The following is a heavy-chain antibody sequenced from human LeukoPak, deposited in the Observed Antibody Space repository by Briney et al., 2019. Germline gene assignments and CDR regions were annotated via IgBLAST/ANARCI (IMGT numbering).Heavy chain of an antibody. D-gene: IGHD6-13*01. Sequence: SETLSLTCIVSGGSMSSNYWSWIRQPPGKGLEWIGYLYYSGDTNYNPSLKSRVTISRDTSKNQFSLNLNSVTAADTAVYYCARGHSSSWYAHRWYFDLWGRGTLVTVSS. J-gene: IGHJ2*01. CDR2: LYYSGDT. CDR1: GGSMSSNY. V-gene: IGHV4-59*01. CDR3: ARGHSSSWYAHRWYFDL.